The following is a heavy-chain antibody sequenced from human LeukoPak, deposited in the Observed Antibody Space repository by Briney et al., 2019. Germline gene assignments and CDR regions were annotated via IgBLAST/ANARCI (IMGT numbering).Heavy chain of an antibody. D-gene: IGHD6-19*01. Sequence: HAGGSLRLSCAASGFTFTTFPMHWVRQPPGKGLEWVAVISYDGTDKYYADSVKGRFTISRDNSKSTLYLQMDSLRAEDTAVYYCASPNSMAGTHYFHYWGQGTLVTVSS. J-gene: IGHJ4*02. CDR1: GFTFTTFP. V-gene: IGHV3-30*04. CDR2: ISYDGTDK. CDR3: ASPNSMAGTHYFHY.